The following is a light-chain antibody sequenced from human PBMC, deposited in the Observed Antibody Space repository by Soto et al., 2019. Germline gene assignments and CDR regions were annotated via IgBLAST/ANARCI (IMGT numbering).Light chain of an antibody. CDR1: QSVSSSY. J-gene: IGKJ1*01. Sequence: EIVLTQSPGTLSLSPGERATLSCRASQSVSSSYLAWYQQKPGQAPRLLIYGASSRATGIPDRFSGSGSGTDFTLTISRLEPEDFGVYYCQQYGSSPLWTFGQGNKVEIK. CDR3: QQYGSSPLWT. CDR2: GAS. V-gene: IGKV3-20*01.